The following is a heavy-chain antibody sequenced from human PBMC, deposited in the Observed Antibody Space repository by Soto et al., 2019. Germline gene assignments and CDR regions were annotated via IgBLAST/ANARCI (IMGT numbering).Heavy chain of an antibody. CDR2: IYYSGSA. Sequence: QLQLQESGPGLVKPSETLSLTCTVSGGSISSSTYYWGWIRQPPGKGLEWIGSIYYSGSAYYNPSLKSRVTISVDTSKNQFSLKLRSVTAADTAVYYCARHFWGTGYYYVAQFDYWGQGTLVTVSS. CDR3: ARHFWGTGYYYVAQFDY. CDR1: GGSISSSTYY. V-gene: IGHV4-39*01. D-gene: IGHD3-22*01. J-gene: IGHJ4*02.